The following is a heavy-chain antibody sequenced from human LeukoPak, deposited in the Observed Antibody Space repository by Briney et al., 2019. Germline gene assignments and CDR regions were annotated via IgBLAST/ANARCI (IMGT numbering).Heavy chain of an antibody. D-gene: IGHD3-10*01. V-gene: IGHV3-23*01. Sequence: GGSLRLSCAVSGFTFSSYGMSRVRQAPGKGLEWVSAISGSGGSTYYADSVKGRFTISRDNSKNTLYLQMNSLRAEDTAVYYCARVRMVWGVIMDYWGQGTLVTVSS. CDR1: GFTFSSYG. CDR3: ARVRMVWGVIMDY. J-gene: IGHJ4*02. CDR2: ISGSGGST.